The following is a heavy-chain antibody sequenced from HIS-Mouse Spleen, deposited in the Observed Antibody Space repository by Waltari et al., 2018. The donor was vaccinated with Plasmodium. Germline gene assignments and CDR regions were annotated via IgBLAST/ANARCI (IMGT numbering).Heavy chain of an antibody. D-gene: IGHD7-27*01. CDR2: IYYSGST. J-gene: IGHJ4*02. Sequence: QVQLQESGPGLVKPSQTLSLTCTVSGGSISRGGYYWSWIRQHPGKGLEWIGYIYYSGSTYYNPSLKSRVTISVDTSKNQFSLKLSSVTAADTAVYYCARLINWDHQIDYWGQGTLVTVSS. CDR1: GGSISRGGYY. V-gene: IGHV4-31*03. CDR3: ARLINWDHQIDY.